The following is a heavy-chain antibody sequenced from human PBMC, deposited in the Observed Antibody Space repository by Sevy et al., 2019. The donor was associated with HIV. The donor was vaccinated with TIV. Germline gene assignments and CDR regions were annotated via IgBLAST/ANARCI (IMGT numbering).Heavy chain of an antibody. Sequence: ASVKVSCKASGYSFTNYGIGWVRQAPGQGLAWMGWISGYNGYTNYAQNLQGRVTMTTDTSTSTAYMELRSLRSDDTAIYYCAKEGKNSRSWFDPWGQGTLVTVSS. CDR3: AKEGKNSRSWFDP. D-gene: IGHD3-22*01. V-gene: IGHV1-18*01. J-gene: IGHJ5*02. CDR2: ISGYNGYT. CDR1: GYSFTNYG.